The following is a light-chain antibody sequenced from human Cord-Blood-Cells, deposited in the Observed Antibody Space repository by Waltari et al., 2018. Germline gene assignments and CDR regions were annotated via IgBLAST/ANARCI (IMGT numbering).Light chain of an antibody. CDR1: QGISSW. V-gene: IGKV1-12*01. J-gene: IGKJ1*01. Sequence: DIQMSQSRSSVSASVGDRVTITCRASQGISSWFAWYQQKPGKAPKLLIYAASSLQSGVPSRFSGSGSGRDFPLTISSLLPEDFATYYCQQANSFPRTFGQGTKVEIK. CDR2: AAS. CDR3: QQANSFPRT.